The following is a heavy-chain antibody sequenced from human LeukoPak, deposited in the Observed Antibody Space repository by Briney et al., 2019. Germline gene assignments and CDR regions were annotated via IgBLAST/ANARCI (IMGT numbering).Heavy chain of an antibody. V-gene: IGHV5-51*01. Sequence: GESLKISCKGFGYRFTNYWIGWVRQMPGKGLEWMGIIYPGDSDTRYSPSFQGQVTISADKSISTAYLQWSSLKASDTAMYYCARRYYYDSSGYYDAFDIWGQGTMVTVSS. D-gene: IGHD3-22*01. CDR3: ARRYYYDSSGYYDAFDI. CDR1: GYRFTNYW. J-gene: IGHJ3*02. CDR2: IYPGDSDT.